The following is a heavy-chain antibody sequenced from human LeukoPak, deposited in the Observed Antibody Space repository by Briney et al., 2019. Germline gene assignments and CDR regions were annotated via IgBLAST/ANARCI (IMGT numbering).Heavy chain of an antibody. J-gene: IGHJ4*02. CDR3: AREVGRDAYNYFDD. Sequence: GGSLRLSCAASGFTFSDHWMSWVRQAPGKGLEWVANIKRDGSDKNYVDSVKGRFTISRDNAKNSLFLQMNSLRAEDTAIYYCAREVGRDAYNYFDDWGQGTLVTVSS. CDR1: GFTFSDHW. V-gene: IGHV3-7*01. CDR2: IKRDGSDK. D-gene: IGHD5-24*01.